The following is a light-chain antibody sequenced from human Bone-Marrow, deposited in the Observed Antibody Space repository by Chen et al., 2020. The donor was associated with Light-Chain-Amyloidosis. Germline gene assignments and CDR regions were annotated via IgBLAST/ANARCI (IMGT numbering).Light chain of an antibody. J-gene: IGLJ2*01. V-gene: IGLV3-21*04. CDR3: QVWDSTSDRVV. CDR1: NIGRKS. Sequence: YVLTQAPSVSVAPGQTARITCGGNNIGRKSVHWYQQKPGQAPVVVIYNDSDRPSGIPERFSGSNSGNTATLTISRVEAGDEADYYCQVWDSTSDRVVFGGGTKLTVL. CDR2: NDS.